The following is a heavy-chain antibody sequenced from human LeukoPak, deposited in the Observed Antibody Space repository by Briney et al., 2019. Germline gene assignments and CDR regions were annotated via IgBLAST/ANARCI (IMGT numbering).Heavy chain of an antibody. Sequence: GGSLRLSCAASGFTFSDYNMIWARQAPGKALEWVSSISSSSRFVFYRDSFRGRFTIYRDNAENSLYLQMNSLRVEDTAIYYCATIAATGLSGDAFDFWGQGTMVTVSS. CDR1: GFTFSDYN. V-gene: IGHV3-21*01. D-gene: IGHD6-13*01. J-gene: IGHJ3*01. CDR2: ISSSSRFV. CDR3: ATIAATGLSGDAFDF.